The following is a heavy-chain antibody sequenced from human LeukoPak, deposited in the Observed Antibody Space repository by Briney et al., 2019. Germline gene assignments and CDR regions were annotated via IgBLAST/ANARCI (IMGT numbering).Heavy chain of an antibody. CDR3: AGVAAAAGTWFDP. V-gene: IGHV4-34*01. Sequence: SGTLSLTCAVYGGSFSGYYWSWIRQPPGKGLEWIGEINHSGRTNNNPSLKSRVTISVATSKHKFSLKLSSVTAADTAGYYCAGVAAAAGTWFDPWGQGTLVTVFS. D-gene: IGHD6-13*01. J-gene: IGHJ5*02. CDR2: INHSGRT. CDR1: GGSFSGYY.